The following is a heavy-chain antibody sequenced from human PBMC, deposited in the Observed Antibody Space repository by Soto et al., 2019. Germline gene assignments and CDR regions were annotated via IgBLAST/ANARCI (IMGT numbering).Heavy chain of an antibody. D-gene: IGHD4-17*01. CDR1: GFTFDDYA. V-gene: IGHV3-9*01. CDR3: AKDIRSLPTDAFDI. CDR2: IRWNSGSI. J-gene: IGHJ3*02. Sequence: GGSLRLSCAASGFTFDDYAMHWVRQAPGKGLEWVSGIRWNSGSIGYADSVKGRFTISRDNAKNSLYLQMNSLRAEDTALYYCAKDIRSLPTDAFDIWGQGTMVTVSS.